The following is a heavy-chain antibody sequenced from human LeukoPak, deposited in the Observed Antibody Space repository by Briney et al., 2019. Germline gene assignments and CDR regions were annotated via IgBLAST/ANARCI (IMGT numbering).Heavy chain of an antibody. CDR2: IYSGGST. J-gene: IGHJ4*02. Sequence: GGSLRLSCAASGFTFSSYGMNWVRQAPGKGLEWVSVIYSGGSTYYADSVKGRFTISRDNSKNTLNLQMNSLRAEDAAVYYCARGYSSDNWGQGTLVTVSS. V-gene: IGHV3-66*01. D-gene: IGHD2-21*01. CDR3: ARGYSSDN. CDR1: GFTFSSYG.